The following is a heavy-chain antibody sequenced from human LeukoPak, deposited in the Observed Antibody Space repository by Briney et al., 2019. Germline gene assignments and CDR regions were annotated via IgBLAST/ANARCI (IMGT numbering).Heavy chain of an antibody. V-gene: IGHV1-2*02. CDR1: GYSFTGYY. D-gene: IGHD3-22*01. CDR3: ARARPNGLLRAQDGDFDY. J-gene: IGHJ4*02. Sequence: ASVKVSCKASGYSFTGYYMPWVRQAPGQGLEWMGWINPNSGGTNYAQKFQGRVTMTRDTSISTAYMELSRLRSDDTAVYYCARARPNGLLRAQDGDFDYWGQGTLVTVSS. CDR2: INPNSGGT.